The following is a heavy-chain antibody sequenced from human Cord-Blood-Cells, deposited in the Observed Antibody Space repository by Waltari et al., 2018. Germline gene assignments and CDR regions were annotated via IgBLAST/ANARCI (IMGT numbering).Heavy chain of an antibody. CDR3: ARPGEEGTNWYFDL. V-gene: IGHV4-34*01. J-gene: IGHJ2*01. D-gene: IGHD3-10*01. Sequence: QVQLQQWGAGLLKPSETLSLTCAVYGGSFSGYYWSWIRQPPGKGLEWIGEINHSGSTNDNPSLKSRVTISVDTSKNQFSLKLSSVTAADTAVYYCARPGEEGTNWYFDLWGRGTLVTVSS. CDR1: GGSFSGYY. CDR2: INHSGST.